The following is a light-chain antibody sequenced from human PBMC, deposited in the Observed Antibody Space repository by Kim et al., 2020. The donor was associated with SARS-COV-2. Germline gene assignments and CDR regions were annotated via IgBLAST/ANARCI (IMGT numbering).Light chain of an antibody. J-gene: IGKJ1*01. CDR3: QQSYGALAWT. CDR1: LSITCY. CDR2: GAS. Sequence: SIGDRVTITCRASLSITCYLSWYQQKPGKAPKLLIYGASNLKSGVPPRFSGSGSGTDFTLTISNLQPDDLATYYCQQSYGALAWTFGQGTKVDIK. V-gene: IGKV1-39*01.